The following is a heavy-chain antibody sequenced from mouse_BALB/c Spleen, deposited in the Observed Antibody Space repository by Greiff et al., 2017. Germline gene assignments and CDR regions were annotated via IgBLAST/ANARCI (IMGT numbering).Heavy chain of an antibody. CDR3: TRRGGYYGPCDY. D-gene: IGHD2-3*01. J-gene: IGHJ2*01. CDR1: GYTFTSYY. CDR2: INPSNGGT. Sequence: VQLQQPGAELVKPGASVKLSCKASGYTFTSYYMYWVKQRPGQGLEWIGGINPSNGGTNFNEKFKSKATLTVDKSSSTAYMQLSSLTSEDSAVYYCTRRGGYYGPCDYWGQGTTLTVSS. V-gene: IGHV1S81*02.